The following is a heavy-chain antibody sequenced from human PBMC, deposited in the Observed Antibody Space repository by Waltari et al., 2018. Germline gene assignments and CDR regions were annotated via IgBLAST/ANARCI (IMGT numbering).Heavy chain of an antibody. D-gene: IGHD6-13*01. V-gene: IGHV1-2*06. CDR3: ARRQQQLVFDY. CDR2: INPNSGGT. CDR1: GYTFTGYN. J-gene: IGHJ4*02. Sequence: QVQLVQAGAEVKKPGASVKVSCKASGYTFTGYNMHWVRKAPAHGLEWTGRINPNSGGTNYAQKFQGRVTMTRDTSISTAYMELSRLRSDDTAVYYCARRQQQLVFDYWGQGTLVTVSS.